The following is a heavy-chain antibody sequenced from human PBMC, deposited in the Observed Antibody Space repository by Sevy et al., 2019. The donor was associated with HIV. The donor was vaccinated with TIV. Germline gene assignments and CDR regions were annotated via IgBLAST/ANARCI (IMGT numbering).Heavy chain of an antibody. CDR3: AREIVVVITTSGPLGY. J-gene: IGHJ4*02. CDR1: GYTFTSYY. V-gene: IGHV1-46*03. CDR2: INPSGGST. Sequence: ASVKVSCKASGYTFTSYYMHWVRQAPGQGLEWMGIINPSGGSTSYAQKFQGRVTMTRDTSTSTVYMELSSLRSEDTAVYYCAREIVVVITTSGPLGYWGQGTLVTVSS. D-gene: IGHD3-22*01.